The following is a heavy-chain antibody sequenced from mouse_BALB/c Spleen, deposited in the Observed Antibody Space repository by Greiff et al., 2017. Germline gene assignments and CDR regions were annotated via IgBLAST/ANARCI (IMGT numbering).Heavy chain of an antibody. V-gene: IGHV5-6-5*01. Sequence: DVKLVESGGGLVKPGGSLKLSCAASGFTFSSYAMSWVRQTPEKRLEWVASISSGGSTYYPDSVKGRFTISRDNARNILYLQMSSLRSEDTAMYYCAREGDYDGAWFAYWGQGTLVTVSA. CDR1: GFTFSSYA. D-gene: IGHD2-4*01. J-gene: IGHJ3*01. CDR3: AREGDYDGAWFAY. CDR2: ISSGGST.